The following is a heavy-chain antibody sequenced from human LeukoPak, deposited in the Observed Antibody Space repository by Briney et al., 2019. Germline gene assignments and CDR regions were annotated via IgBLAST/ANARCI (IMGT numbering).Heavy chain of an antibody. J-gene: IGHJ4*02. D-gene: IGHD3-10*01. Sequence: SETLSLTCTVSGDSVSNGNYYWSWLRQPPGKALEWIGYIYYTGKTYYNPSLEGRVTILVDTSRNHFSVKLSSVTAADTAVYYCARSQNYYGSGDYWGQGTLVTVSS. V-gene: IGHV4-61*03. CDR3: ARSQNYYGSGDY. CDR2: IYYTGKT. CDR1: GDSVSNGNYY.